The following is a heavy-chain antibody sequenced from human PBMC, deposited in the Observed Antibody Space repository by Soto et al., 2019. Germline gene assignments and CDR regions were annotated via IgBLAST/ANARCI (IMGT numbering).Heavy chain of an antibody. CDR1: GGSINDFY. CDR3: ARLGGVAARTFDY. CDR2: IYYSGST. D-gene: IGHD6-6*01. J-gene: IGHJ4*02. Sequence: SETLSLTCTVSGGSINDFYLSWIRQPPGKGLEWIGYIYYSGSTDYNPSLKSRVTISVDPSKTQFSLNLRSVNTADTAVYYCARLGGVAARTFDYWGQGTLVTVSS. V-gene: IGHV4-59*12.